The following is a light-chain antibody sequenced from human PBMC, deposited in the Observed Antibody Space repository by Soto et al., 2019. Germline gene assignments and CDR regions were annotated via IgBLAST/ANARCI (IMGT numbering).Light chain of an antibody. CDR1: SSNIWGNS. V-gene: IGLV1-51*01. CDR2: DDN. Sequence: QSFLTQPPSVSAAPGQKVTISCSGSSSNIWGNSVSWYQQLPGTAQKLLIYDDNKRPSGIPDRFSGSKSGTSATLGITGLQTGDEADYYCGSWHSSLSAXVFGPG. J-gene: IGLJ1*01. CDR3: GSWHSSLSAXV.